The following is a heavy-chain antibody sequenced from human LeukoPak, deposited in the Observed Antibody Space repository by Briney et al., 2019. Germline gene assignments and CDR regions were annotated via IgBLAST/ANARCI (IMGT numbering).Heavy chain of an antibody. V-gene: IGHV5-51*01. D-gene: IGHD6-19*01. J-gene: IGHJ5*02. Sequence: GESLKISCKGSGYCFTSYWIGWVRQTPGKGLEWMGIIYPGDSDTRYSPSFQGQVTISADKSISTAYLQWSSLKASDTAMYYCARQEWLDLNWFDPWGQGTLVTVPS. CDR1: GYCFTSYW. CDR2: IYPGDSDT. CDR3: ARQEWLDLNWFDP.